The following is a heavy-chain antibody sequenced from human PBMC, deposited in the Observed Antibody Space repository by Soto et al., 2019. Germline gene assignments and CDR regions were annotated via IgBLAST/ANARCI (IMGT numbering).Heavy chain of an antibody. V-gene: IGHV1-69*13. Sequence: GASVKVSFKASGGTFSSYAISWVRQAPGQGLEWMGGIIPIFGTANYAQKFQGRVTITADESTSTAYMELSSLRSEDTAVYYCARDPPSVGWFDPWGQGTLVTVSS. CDR1: GGTFSSYA. D-gene: IGHD2-15*01. J-gene: IGHJ5*02. CDR3: ARDPPSVGWFDP. CDR2: IIPIFGTA.